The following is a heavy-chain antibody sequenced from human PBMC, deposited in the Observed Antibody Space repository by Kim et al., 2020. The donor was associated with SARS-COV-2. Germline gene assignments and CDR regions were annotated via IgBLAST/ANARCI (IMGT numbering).Heavy chain of an antibody. Sequence: GESLKISCKGSGYSFTSYWISWVRQMPGKGLEWMGRIDPSDSYTNYSPSFQGHVTISADKSISTAYLQWSSLKASDTAMYYCARKRLVDTAMATGRGYYYYGMDVWGQGTTVTVSS. V-gene: IGHV5-10-1*01. CDR3: ARKRLVDTAMATGRGYYYYGMDV. D-gene: IGHD5-18*01. CDR1: GYSFTSYW. J-gene: IGHJ6*02. CDR2: IDPSDSYT.